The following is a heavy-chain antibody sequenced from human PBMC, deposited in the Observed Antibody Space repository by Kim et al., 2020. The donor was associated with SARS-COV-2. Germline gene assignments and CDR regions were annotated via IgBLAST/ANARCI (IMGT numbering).Heavy chain of an antibody. CDR3: AREHFNWGENYYYMDV. V-gene: IGHV3-21*01. CDR1: GFTFSSYS. J-gene: IGHJ6*03. D-gene: IGHD7-27*01. CDR2: ISSSSSYI. Sequence: GGSLRLSCAASGFTFSSYSMNWVRQAPGKGLEWVSSISSSSSYIYYADSVKGRFTISRDNAKNSLYLQMNSLRADDTAVYYCAREHFNWGENYYYMDVWGKGTTVTVSS.